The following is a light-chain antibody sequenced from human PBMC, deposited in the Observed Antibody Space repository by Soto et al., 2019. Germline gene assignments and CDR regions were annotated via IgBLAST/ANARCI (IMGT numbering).Light chain of an antibody. J-gene: IGLJ1*01. CDR2: KGT. V-gene: IGLV2-23*01. CDR3: CSSAPESTYV. Sequence: QSALAQPASVSGSPGQSITISCTGTSSDVGAYNSVSWYQQHPHKAPQVIIYKGTQRPSGVSNRFSGSTSGNAAPLTISGLQADDEADYFCCSSAPESTYVFGSGTKVTVL. CDR1: SSDVGAYNS.